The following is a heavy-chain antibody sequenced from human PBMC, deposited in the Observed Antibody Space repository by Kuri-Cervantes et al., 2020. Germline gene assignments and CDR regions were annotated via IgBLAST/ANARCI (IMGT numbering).Heavy chain of an antibody. V-gene: IGHV3-7*03. CDR1: GFTFSSYW. CDR2: IKQDGSEK. J-gene: IGHJ4*02. D-gene: IGHD3-10*01. CDR3: AKGLWFGELLSYFDY. Sequence: GGSLRLSCAASGFTFSSYWMSWVRQAPGKGLEWVANIKQDGSEKYYADSVKGRFTISRDNAKNSLYLQMNSLRAEDTALYYCAKGLWFGELLSYFDYWGQGTLVTVSS.